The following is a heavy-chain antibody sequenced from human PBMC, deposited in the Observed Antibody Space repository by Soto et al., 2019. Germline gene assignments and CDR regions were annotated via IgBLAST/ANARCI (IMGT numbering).Heavy chain of an antibody. CDR3: ARDGLTIFGVVIMPLTFDY. CDR2: IKQDGSEK. CDR1: GFTFSSYW. D-gene: IGHD3-3*01. J-gene: IGHJ4*02. V-gene: IGHV3-7*01. Sequence: GGSLRLSCAASGFTFSSYWMSWVRQAPGKGLEWVANIKQDGSEKYYVDSVKGRFTISRGNAKNSLYLQMNSLRAEDTAVYYCARDGLTIFGVVIMPLTFDYWGQGTLVTVSS.